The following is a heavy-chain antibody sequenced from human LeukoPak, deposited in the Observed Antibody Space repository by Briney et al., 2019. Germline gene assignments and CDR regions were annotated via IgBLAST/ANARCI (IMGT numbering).Heavy chain of an antibody. D-gene: IGHD3-10*01. CDR1: GGTFSSYA. J-gene: IGHJ6*02. CDR3: ARVWTYYYGMDV. V-gene: IGHV1-69*04. Sequence: SVKVSCKASGGTFSSYAISWVRQAPGQGLEWMGRIIPILGTANYAQKFQGRVTITADKSTSTAYMELSSLRSEDTAVYYCARVWTYYYGMDVWGQGTTVTVSS. CDR2: IIPILGTA.